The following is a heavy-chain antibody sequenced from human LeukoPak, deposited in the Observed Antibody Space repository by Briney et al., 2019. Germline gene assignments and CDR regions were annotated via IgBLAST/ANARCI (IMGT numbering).Heavy chain of an antibody. CDR2: VYYTGST. J-gene: IGHJ4*02. Sequence: SETLSLTCTVSGGSISSYYWSWVRQPPGKGLEWIGFVYYTGSTDYSSSLKSRVTISVDTSKNQFSLKLRSVTAADTAVYYCARPSLGYCSSTSCYAGFAFDYWGQGTLVTVSS. CDR1: GGSISSYY. D-gene: IGHD2-2*01. V-gene: IGHV4-59*01. CDR3: ARPSLGYCSSTSCYAGFAFDY.